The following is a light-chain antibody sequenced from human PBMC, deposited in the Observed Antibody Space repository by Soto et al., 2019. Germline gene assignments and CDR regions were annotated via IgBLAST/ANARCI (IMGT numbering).Light chain of an antibody. CDR1: QSISNH. CDR2: AAS. V-gene: IGKV1-39*01. CDR3: QQSYKTPHT. J-gene: IGKJ2*01. Sequence: DIQMTQSPSSLSASVEDRVIITCRASQSISNHLNWYQQKPGKAPKLLIFAASSLQSGVPSRFSGSRSGPDFTLTISSLQPEDFATYYCQQSYKTPHTFGQGTKLETK.